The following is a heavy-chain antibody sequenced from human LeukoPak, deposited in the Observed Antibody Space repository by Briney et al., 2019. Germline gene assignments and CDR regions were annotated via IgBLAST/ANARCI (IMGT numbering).Heavy chain of an antibody. Sequence: SETLSLTCAVYGGSFSGYYWSWIRQPPGKGLEWIGEINHSGSTNYNPSLKSRVTISVDTSKNQFSLKLSSVTAADTAVYYCARAYSSGWNYYYYGMGVWGQGTTVTVSS. V-gene: IGHV4-34*01. CDR1: GGSFSGYY. CDR2: INHSGST. J-gene: IGHJ6*02. D-gene: IGHD6-19*01. CDR3: ARAYSSGWNYYYYGMGV.